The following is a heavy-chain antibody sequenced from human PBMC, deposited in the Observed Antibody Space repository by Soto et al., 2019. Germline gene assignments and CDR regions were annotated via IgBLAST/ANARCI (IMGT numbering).Heavy chain of an antibody. Sequence: GESLKISCKGSGYSFTSYWIGWVRQMPGKGLEWMGIIYPGDSDTRYSPSFQGHVTISADKSISTAYLQWSSLKASDTAMYYCARSESAIVDYYYGMDVWGQGTTVTVSS. CDR2: IYPGDSDT. CDR3: ARSESAIVDYYYGMDV. D-gene: IGHD2-21*02. CDR1: GYSFTSYW. V-gene: IGHV5-51*01. J-gene: IGHJ6*02.